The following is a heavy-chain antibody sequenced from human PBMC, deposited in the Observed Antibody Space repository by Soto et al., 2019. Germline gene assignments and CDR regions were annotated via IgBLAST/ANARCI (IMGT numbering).Heavy chain of an antibody. CDR3: ARDQGYGDHAAGDY. CDR1: GFTFSSYA. CDR2: ISYDGSNK. J-gene: IGHJ4*02. D-gene: IGHD4-17*01. V-gene: IGHV3-30-3*01. Sequence: QVQLVESGGGVVQPGRSLRLSCAASGFTFSSYAIHWVRQAPGKGLEWVAVISYDGSNKYYADSVKGRFTISRDNSKNALYLQMNSLRAEDTAVYYCARDQGYGDHAAGDYWGQGTLVTVSS.